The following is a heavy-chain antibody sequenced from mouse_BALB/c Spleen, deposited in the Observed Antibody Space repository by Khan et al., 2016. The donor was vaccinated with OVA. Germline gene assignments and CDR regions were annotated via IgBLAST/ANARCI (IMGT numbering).Heavy chain of an antibody. CDR3: ARDYGSSYLFFDH. CDR1: GYSITSDYA. CDR2: ITYSGST. D-gene: IGHD1-1*01. J-gene: IGHJ2*01. V-gene: IGHV3-2*02. Sequence: EVQLQESGPGLVKPSQSLSLTCTVTGYSITSDYAWNWIRQFPGNKLEWMAYITYSGSTGYNPSLKSRISITRDTSKNQFFLQLNSVTTEDTATYYCARDYGSSYLFFDHWGQGTTLTVSS.